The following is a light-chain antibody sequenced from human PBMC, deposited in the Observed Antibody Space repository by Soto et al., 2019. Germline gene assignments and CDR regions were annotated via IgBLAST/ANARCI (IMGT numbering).Light chain of an antibody. V-gene: IGKV2-28*01. Sequence: DIVLTQSPLSLPVTPGEPASISCRSSQSLLNSNGYTNLDWYLQKPGQSPQVLIYLGSNRASGVPDRFSGSGSGTDFTLRISRVEAEDVGVYYCMQALQIPITFGRGTRLEIK. J-gene: IGKJ5*01. CDR2: LGS. CDR3: MQALQIPIT. CDR1: QSLLNSNGYTN.